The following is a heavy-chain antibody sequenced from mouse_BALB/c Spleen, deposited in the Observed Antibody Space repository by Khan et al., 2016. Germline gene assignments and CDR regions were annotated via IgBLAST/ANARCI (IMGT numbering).Heavy chain of an antibody. J-gene: IGHJ2*01. CDR3: ASMVTTYYFDY. D-gene: IGHD2-1*01. CDR2: ISSSGST. V-gene: IGHV3-8*02. Sequence: EVQLQESGPSLVKPSQTLSLTCSVTGDSFTSGYWNWIRKFPGNKLEYMGYISSSGSTYYNPSLKSRISITRDTSKNQYYLQLNSVPTEDTATYYCASMVTTYYFDYWGQGTTLTVSS. CDR1: GDSFTSGY.